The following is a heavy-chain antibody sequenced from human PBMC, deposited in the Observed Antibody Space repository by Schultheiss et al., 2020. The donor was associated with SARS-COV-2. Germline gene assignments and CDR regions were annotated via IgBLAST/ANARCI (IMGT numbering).Heavy chain of an antibody. D-gene: IGHD2-2*01. CDR3: AKDISKYEYFQH. CDR2: ISSNGGST. V-gene: IGHV3-64*04. J-gene: IGHJ1*01. CDR1: GFTFSSYA. Sequence: GESLKISCAASGFTFSSYAMHWVRQAPGKGLEYVSAISSNGGSTYYADSVKGRFTISRDNSKNTLYLQMNSLRAEDTAVYYCAKDISKYEYFQHWGQGTLVTVSS.